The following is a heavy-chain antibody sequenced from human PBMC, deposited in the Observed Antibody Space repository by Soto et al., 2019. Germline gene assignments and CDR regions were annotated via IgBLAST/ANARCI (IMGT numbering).Heavy chain of an antibody. CDR1: GFTFSNYA. D-gene: IGHD3-10*01. V-gene: IGHV3-23*01. CDR2: ISGNSDNT. J-gene: IGHJ4*02. CDR3: AKGGGRSAYGYIDS. Sequence: EVQLLESGGGLVQPGGSLRLSCVASGFTFSNYALSWVRQAPGKGLEWVSGISGNSDNTFYADSVKGRFTISRDISKSTLYLQMSGLRVEDTAKYFCAKGGGRSAYGYIDSWGQGTLVTVSS.